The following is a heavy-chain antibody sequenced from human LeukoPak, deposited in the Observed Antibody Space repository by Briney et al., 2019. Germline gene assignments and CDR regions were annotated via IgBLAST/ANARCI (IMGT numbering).Heavy chain of an antibody. CDR1: GYSFTSYW. CDR3: ARASMTTMTAFDY. Sequence: GESLKISCKGSGYSFTSYWIGWVRQMPGKGLEWMGIIYPGDSDTRYSPSFQGQVTISADKSITTAYLQWSSLKASDTAMYYCARASMTTMTAFDYWGQGTLVTVSS. D-gene: IGHD4-17*01. J-gene: IGHJ4*02. CDR2: IYPGDSDT. V-gene: IGHV5-51*01.